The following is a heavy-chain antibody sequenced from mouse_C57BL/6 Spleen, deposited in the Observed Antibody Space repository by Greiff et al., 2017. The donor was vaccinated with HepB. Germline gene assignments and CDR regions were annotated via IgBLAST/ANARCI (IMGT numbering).Heavy chain of an antibody. J-gene: IGHJ4*01. CDR1: GFSLTSYG. D-gene: IGHD3-2*02. Sequence: VQVVESGPGLVAPSQSLSITCTVSGFSLTSYGVHWVRQPPGKGLEWLVVIWSDGSTTYNSALKSRLSISKDNSKSQVFLKMNSLQTDDTAMYYCARHGQLRLRGAMDYWGQGTSVTVSS. V-gene: IGHV2-6-1*01. CDR2: IWSDGST. CDR3: ARHGQLRLRGAMDY.